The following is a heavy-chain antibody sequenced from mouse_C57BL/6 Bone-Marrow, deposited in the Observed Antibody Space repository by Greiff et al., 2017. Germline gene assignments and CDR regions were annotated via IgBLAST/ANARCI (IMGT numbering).Heavy chain of an antibody. D-gene: IGHD2-13*01. J-gene: IGHJ3*01. Sequence: QVQLQQSGPGLVAPSQSLSITCTVSGFTLTSYSVNWVRQSPGKGLEWLGVIWGVGSTNYNSALKSRLSISRDNSKSQDFLNMNSLQTDDTAMYYCASAGDFEGFAYWGQGTLVTVSA. V-gene: IGHV2-6*01. CDR2: IWGVGST. CDR1: GFTLTSYS. CDR3: ASAGDFEGFAY.